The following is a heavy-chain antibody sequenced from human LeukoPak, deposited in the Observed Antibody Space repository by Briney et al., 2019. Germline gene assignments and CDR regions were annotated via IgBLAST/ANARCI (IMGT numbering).Heavy chain of an antibody. CDR3: ARGGGLDV. CDR1: GFTFSDYW. J-gene: IGHJ6*02. D-gene: IGHD3-16*01. V-gene: IGHV3-74*01. Sequence: GGSLRLSCAASGFTFSDYWMHWVRQAPGKGLVWVSRIISDGSSATYADSVKGRFTISRDNAKNSLYLQMSNLRAEDTAVYFCARGGGLDVWGQGATVTVSS. CDR2: IISDGSSA.